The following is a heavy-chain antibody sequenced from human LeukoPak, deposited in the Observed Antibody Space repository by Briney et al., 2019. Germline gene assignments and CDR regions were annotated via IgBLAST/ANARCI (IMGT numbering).Heavy chain of an antibody. Sequence: SETLSLTCAVSGGSISSGGYSWSWIRQPPGKGLEWIGYIYHSGSTYYNPSLKSRVTISVDRSKNQFSLKLSSVTAADTAVYYCARPYPRSGGSCYEPHWFDPWGQGTLVTVSS. CDR3: ARPYPRSGGSCYEPHWFDP. V-gene: IGHV4-30-2*01. J-gene: IGHJ5*02. CDR1: GGSISSGGYS. CDR2: IYHSGST. D-gene: IGHD2-15*01.